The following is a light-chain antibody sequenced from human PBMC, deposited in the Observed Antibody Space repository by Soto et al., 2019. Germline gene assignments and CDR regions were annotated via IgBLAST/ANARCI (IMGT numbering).Light chain of an antibody. Sequence: DIVMTQSPDSLAVSLGERATINCKSSQSVLYSSNNKNYLAWYQQRPGQPPMLLFYWASTRESGVPDRFSGSGSGTDFTLTISSLQADDVAVYYCQQYGSSPRTFGQGTKVEIK. CDR3: QQYGSSPRT. CDR2: WAS. J-gene: IGKJ1*01. V-gene: IGKV4-1*01. CDR1: QSVLYSSNNKNY.